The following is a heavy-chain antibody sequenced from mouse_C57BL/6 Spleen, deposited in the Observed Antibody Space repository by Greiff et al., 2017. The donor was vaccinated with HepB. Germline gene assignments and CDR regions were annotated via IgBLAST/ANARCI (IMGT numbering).Heavy chain of an antibody. V-gene: IGHV1-55*01. J-gene: IGHJ3*01. CDR2: IYPGSGST. CDR3: ARERAFYYGSRREFAY. Sequence: VQLQQSGAELVKPGASVKMSCKASGYTFTSYWITWVKQRPGQGLEWIGDIYPGSGSTNYNEKFKSKATLTVDTSSSTAYMQLSSLTSEDSAVYYCARERAFYYGSRREFAYWGQGTLVTVSA. D-gene: IGHD1-1*01. CDR1: GYTFTSYW.